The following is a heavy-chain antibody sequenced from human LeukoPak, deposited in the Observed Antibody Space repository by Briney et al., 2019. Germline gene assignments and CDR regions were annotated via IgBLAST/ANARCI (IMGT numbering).Heavy chain of an antibody. V-gene: IGHV3-23*01. J-gene: IGHJ4*02. D-gene: IGHD3-9*01. CDR2: SGGGGGTT. CDR3: AKRAYDISTGRRYYFDY. Sequence: GGSLRLSCAASGFTFSSSGMSWVRQAPGKGLEWVSVSGGGGGTTYYADSVKGRFTISRDNSKNTLYLQMNSLRAEDTAVYYCAKRAYDISTGRRYYFDYWGQGTLVTVSS. CDR1: GFTFSSSG.